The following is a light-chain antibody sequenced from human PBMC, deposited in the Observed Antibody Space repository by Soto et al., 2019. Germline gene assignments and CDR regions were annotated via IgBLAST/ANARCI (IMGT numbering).Light chain of an antibody. CDR1: QSVSSY. CDR3: QQYGSSGT. J-gene: IGKJ1*01. Sequence: EIVITQSPATLSLSPGERGTLSCRASQSVSSYLAWYQPKPGQAPRLLIYGASNRATGIPDRFSGSGSGTDFTLPIRRLQPEDFAVYYCQQYGSSGTFGQGTKVDIK. CDR2: GAS. V-gene: IGKV3-20*01.